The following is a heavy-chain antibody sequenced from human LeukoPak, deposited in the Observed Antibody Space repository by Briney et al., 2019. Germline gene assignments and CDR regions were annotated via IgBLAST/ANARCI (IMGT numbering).Heavy chain of an antibody. CDR3: ARGAAKDAFDI. Sequence: SETLSLTCAVYGGSFSGYYWSWIRQHPGKGLEWIGEINHSGSTNYNPSLKSRVTISVDTSKNQFSLKLSSVTAADTAVYYCARGAAKDAFDIWGQGTMVTVSS. D-gene: IGHD6-13*01. CDR1: GGSFSGYY. V-gene: IGHV4-34*01. J-gene: IGHJ3*02. CDR2: INHSGST.